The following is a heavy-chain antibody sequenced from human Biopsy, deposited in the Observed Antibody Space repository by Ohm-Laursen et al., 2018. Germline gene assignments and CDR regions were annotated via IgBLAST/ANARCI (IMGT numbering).Heavy chain of an antibody. D-gene: IGHD2/OR15-2a*01. J-gene: IGHJ3*02. CDR1: GFKFDDYA. V-gene: IGHV3-9*01. CDR2: MSRNNGFI. CDR3: ARDISPSTFPENTLDI. Sequence: RSLRLSCTAAGFKFDDYAMHWVRQTPGKGLEWASGMSRNNGFIGYADSVRGRFTISRDNGQNSLYLQMNNLITKDTAVYYCARDISPSTFPENTLDIWGQGTMVTVSS.